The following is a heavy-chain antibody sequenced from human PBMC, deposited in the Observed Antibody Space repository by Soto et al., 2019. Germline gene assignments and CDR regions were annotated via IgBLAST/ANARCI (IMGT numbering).Heavy chain of an antibody. V-gene: IGHV1-2*02. CDR2: INPNSGGT. D-gene: IGHD3-22*01. CDR3: AGIRDSSGYLGFDAFDI. Sequence: QVQLVQSGAEVKKPGASVKVSCKASGYTFTGYYMHWVRPAPGQGLEWVGWINPNSGGTNYAQKFQVRVTMTRDTSISTAYMELSRLRSDETAVYYCAGIRDSSGYLGFDAFDIWGQGTMVTVSS. CDR1: GYTFTGYY. J-gene: IGHJ3*02.